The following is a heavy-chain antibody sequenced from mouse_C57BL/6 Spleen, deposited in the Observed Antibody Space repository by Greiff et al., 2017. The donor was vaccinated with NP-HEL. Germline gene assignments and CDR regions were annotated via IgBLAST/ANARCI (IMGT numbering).Heavy chain of an antibody. CDR1: GYTFTDYY. CDR2: INPNNGGT. Sequence: VQLQQSGPELVKPGASVKISCKASGYTFTDYYMNWVKQSHGKSLEWIGDINPNNGGTSYNQKFKGKATLTVDKSSSTAYMELRSLTSEDSAVYYCARPGSHYYGSSYIYAMDYWGQGTSVTVSS. J-gene: IGHJ4*01. CDR3: ARPGSHYYGSSYIYAMDY. V-gene: IGHV1-26*01. D-gene: IGHD1-1*01.